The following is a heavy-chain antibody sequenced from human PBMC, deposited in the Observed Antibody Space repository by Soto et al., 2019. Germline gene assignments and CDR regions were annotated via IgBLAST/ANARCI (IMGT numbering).Heavy chain of an antibody. CDR2: INAYNANT. J-gene: IGHJ4*02. D-gene: IGHD6-19*01. CDR1: GYTFTSYG. V-gene: IGHV1-18*01. CDR3: ARAPVAGTHFDY. Sequence: QVQLVQSGAEVKKPGASVKVSCKASGYTFTSYGISWVRQAPGQGLEWMGWINAYNANTNYAQKLQGRATMTTDTSTSTASMELRRLRSDDTAVYYSARAPVAGTHFDYWGQGTLVTVSS.